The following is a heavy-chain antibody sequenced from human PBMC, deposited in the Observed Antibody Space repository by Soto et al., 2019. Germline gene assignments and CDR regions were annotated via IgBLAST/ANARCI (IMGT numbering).Heavy chain of an antibody. CDR2: IYWNDDK. CDR3: VNSPGSSPSDY. Sequence: SGPTLVNPTQTLTLTCTFSGFSLSTFGMGVGWIRQPPGKAPEWLALIYWNDDKRYSPSLNSRLTIAKDTSKNLVVLTMTNVDPVDAATYYCVNSPGSSPSDYWGQGPLVTVSS. CDR1: GFSLSTFGMG. D-gene: IGHD6-6*01. J-gene: IGHJ4*02. V-gene: IGHV2-5*01.